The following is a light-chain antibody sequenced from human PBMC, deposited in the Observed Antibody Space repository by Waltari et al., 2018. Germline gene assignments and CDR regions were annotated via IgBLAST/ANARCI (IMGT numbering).Light chain of an antibody. Sequence: AIRMTQSPSSFSASTGDRVTITCRASKGISSYLAWSQQKPGKAPKLLIYAASTLQSGVPSRFSGSGSGTDFTLTISCLQSEDFATYYCQQYYSYPRTFGQGTKVEIK. CDR1: KGISSY. J-gene: IGKJ1*01. CDR2: AAS. CDR3: QQYYSYPRT. V-gene: IGKV1-8*01.